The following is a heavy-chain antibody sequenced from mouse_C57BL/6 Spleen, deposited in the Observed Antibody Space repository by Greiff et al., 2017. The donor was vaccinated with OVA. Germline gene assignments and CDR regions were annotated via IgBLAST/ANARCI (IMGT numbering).Heavy chain of an antibody. CDR3: AREVGSNHWYFDV. CDR1: GYTFTSYW. CDR2: INPSNGGT. D-gene: IGHD2-5*01. Sequence: VQLQQPGTELVKPGASVKLSCKASGYTFTSYWMHWVKQRPGQGLEWIGNINPSNGGTNYNEKFKSKATLTVDKSSSTAYMQLSSLTSEDSAVDYGAREVGSNHWYFDVWGTGTTVTVSS. V-gene: IGHV1-53*01. J-gene: IGHJ1*03.